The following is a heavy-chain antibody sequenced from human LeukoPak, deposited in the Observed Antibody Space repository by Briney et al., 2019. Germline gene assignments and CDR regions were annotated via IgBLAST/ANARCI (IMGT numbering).Heavy chain of an antibody. Sequence: GRSLRLSCAASGFIFGTYTMSWVRQGPGKGLEWVSCISGSGGNTYYADSVKGRFTISRDNSKSTLYLQMNSLRVEDTAVYYCAKNFLPNYDFWSGYEDYWGQGTLVTVSS. D-gene: IGHD3-3*01. CDR2: ISGSGGNT. CDR1: GFIFGTYT. CDR3: AKNFLPNYDFWSGYEDY. J-gene: IGHJ4*02. V-gene: IGHV3-23*01.